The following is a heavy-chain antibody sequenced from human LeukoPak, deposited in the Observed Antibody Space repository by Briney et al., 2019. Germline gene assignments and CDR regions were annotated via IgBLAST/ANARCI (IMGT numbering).Heavy chain of an antibody. D-gene: IGHD3-10*01. J-gene: IGHJ4*02. CDR1: GSTFSSQW. V-gene: IGHV3-74*01. CDR2: LNSDGSST. Sequence: GGSLRLSCAASGSTFSSQWMHWVRQAPGKGLVWVSRLNSDGSSTNYADSVKGRFTISRDNAKNTLYLQMNNLRVEDTAVYYCARDPRNYGSGSYSDYWGQGTLVTVSS. CDR3: ARDPRNYGSGSYSDY.